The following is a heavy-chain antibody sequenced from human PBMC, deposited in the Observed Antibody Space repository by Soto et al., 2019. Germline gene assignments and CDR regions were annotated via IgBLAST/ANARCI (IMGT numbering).Heavy chain of an antibody. D-gene: IGHD2-2*01. CDR2: IIPIFGTA. CDR1: GYSFISYW. J-gene: IGHJ4*02. V-gene: IGHV1-69*01. Sequence: KISCKGSGYSFISYWIVWVRQMPGQGLEWMGGIIPIFGTANYAQKFQGRVTITADESTSTAYMELSSLRSEDTAVYYCARAVPSTQQDFDYWGQGTLLTVSS. CDR3: ARAVPSTQQDFDY.